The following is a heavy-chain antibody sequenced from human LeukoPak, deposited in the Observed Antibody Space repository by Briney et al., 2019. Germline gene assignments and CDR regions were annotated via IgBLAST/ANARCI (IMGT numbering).Heavy chain of an antibody. CDR2: INPNSGGT. D-gene: IGHD3-3*01. J-gene: IGHJ4*02. V-gene: IGHV1-2*02. CDR1: GYTFTGYY. Sequence: ASVKVSCKASGYTFTGYYMHWVRQAPGQGLEWMGWINPNSGGTNYAQKFQGRVTMTRDTSISTAYMALSRLRSDDTAVYYCARERQTTIFGVVIKMREFDYWGQGTLVTVSS. CDR3: ARERQTTIFGVVIKMREFDY.